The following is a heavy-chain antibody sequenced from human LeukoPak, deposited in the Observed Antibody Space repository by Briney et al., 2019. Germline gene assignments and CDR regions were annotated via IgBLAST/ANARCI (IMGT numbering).Heavy chain of an antibody. CDR3: ARAGRTSARWFDL. CDR1: GYSFTSYW. Sequence: GESLKISCKGSGYSFTSYWIGWVRQMPGKGLELMGIIFPSDSDTRYSPSFQGQVTISADKSINTAYLQWSSLKASDTAMYYCARAGRTSARWFDLWGQGTLVTLSS. J-gene: IGHJ5*02. CDR2: IFPSDSDT. V-gene: IGHV5-51*01.